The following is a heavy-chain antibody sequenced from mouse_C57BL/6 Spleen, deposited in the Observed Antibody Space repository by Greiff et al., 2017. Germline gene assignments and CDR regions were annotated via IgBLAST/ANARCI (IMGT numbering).Heavy chain of an antibody. D-gene: IGHD3-1*01. J-gene: IGHJ2*01. CDR1: GFTFSDFY. V-gene: IGHV7-1*01. CDR2: SRNKANDYTT. Sequence: EVKVVESGGGLVQSGRSLRLSCATSGFTFSDFYMEWVRQAPGKGLEWIAASRNKANDYTTEYSASVKGRFIVSRDTSQSILYLQMHALRADDTAIYYCARDGGYCTLDYWGQGTTLTVSS. CDR3: ARDGGYCTLDY.